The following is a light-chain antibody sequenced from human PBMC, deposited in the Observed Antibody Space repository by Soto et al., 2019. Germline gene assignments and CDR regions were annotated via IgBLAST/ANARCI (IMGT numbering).Light chain of an antibody. CDR2: EAS. V-gene: IGKV1-5*03. CDR1: QSVFNY. Sequence: DIQMTQSPSSLSASVGDRVTITCRASQSVFNYLHWYQQKRGRAPRLLIYEASTLENGVPSRFSGGGSGTEFTLTISSLQPDDFATYYCQQYNNYATFGQGTKVDIK. CDR3: QQYNNYAT. J-gene: IGKJ1*01.